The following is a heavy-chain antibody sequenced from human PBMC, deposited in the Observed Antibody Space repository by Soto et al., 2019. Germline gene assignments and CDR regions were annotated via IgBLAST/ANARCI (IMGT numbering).Heavy chain of an antibody. CDR3: ARRMTAVTPLDY. Sequence: SETLSLTCAVSGGSIRSSNGWSWVRQPPGKGLEWIGEIYHSGSTNYNPSLKSRVTISVDKSKNQFSLKLSSVTAADTAVYYCARRMTAVTPLDYWGQGTLVTVSS. J-gene: IGHJ4*02. V-gene: IGHV4-4*02. CDR1: GGSIRSSNG. D-gene: IGHD4-4*01. CDR2: IYHSGST.